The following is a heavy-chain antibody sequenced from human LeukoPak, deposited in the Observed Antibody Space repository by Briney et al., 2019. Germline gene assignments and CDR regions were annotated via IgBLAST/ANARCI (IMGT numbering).Heavy chain of an antibody. V-gene: IGHV1-69*13. D-gene: IGHD2-2*01. CDR1: VGTFSSYA. J-gene: IGHJ5*02. CDR3: ARDRGSTKYNWFDP. Sequence: AASVNVSCKASVGTFSSYAISGVRQAPGQGLEWMGGIIPIFGTANYAHNFQGSVTITADEYTSTAYMELSSLRSEDTAVYYCARDRGSTKYNWFDPWGQGTLVTVSS. CDR2: IIPIFGTA.